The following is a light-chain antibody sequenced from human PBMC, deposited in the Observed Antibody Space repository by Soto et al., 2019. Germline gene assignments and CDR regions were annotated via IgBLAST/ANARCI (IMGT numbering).Light chain of an antibody. CDR3: SSYTSDSIPV. Sequence: QSALTQPASVSGSPGQAITISCTGTSSDVGGYNYVSWYQQHPGKAPKLMIYEVNNRPSGVSNRFSGSKSGNTASLTISGLQTEDEADYYCSSYTSDSIPVFGGGTKVTVL. V-gene: IGLV2-14*01. CDR2: EVN. CDR1: SSDVGGYNY. J-gene: IGLJ2*01.